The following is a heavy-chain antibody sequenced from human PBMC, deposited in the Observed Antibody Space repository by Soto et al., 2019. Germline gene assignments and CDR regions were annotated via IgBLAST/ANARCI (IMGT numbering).Heavy chain of an antibody. J-gene: IGHJ5*02. CDR3: ARGTPYHRNDDWFDT. V-gene: IGHV4-59*01. Sequence: SETLSLTCLVSGGSISDYYWNWIRQPPGKGLEWIGFIHYTGNTNYNPSLKSRVAISVDTSKNQFSVKLTSVTAADTAVYYCARGTPYHRNDDWFDTWGQGTLVTVSS. CDR2: IHYTGNT. CDR1: GGSISDYY.